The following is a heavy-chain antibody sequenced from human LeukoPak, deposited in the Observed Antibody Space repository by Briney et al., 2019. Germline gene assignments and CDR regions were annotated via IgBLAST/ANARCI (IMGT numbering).Heavy chain of an antibody. J-gene: IGHJ5*02. CDR2: IYYSGST. CDR1: GGSISSYY. CDR3: ARSRGGYCSGVSCYEFYNWFDP. D-gene: IGHD2-15*01. V-gene: IGHV4-59*01. Sequence: ASWTLSLTCTVSGGSISSYYWSWIRQPPGKGLEWNGYIYYSGSTNYNPSLKSRLTISVDTSKNQFSLKLSSVTAADTAVDYRARSRGGYCSGVSCYEFYNWFDPWGQGTLVTVSS.